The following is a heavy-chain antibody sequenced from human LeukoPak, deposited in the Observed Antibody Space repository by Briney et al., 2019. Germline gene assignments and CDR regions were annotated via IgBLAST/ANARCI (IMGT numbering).Heavy chain of an antibody. CDR2: IYTSGST. V-gene: IGHV4-61*02. Sequence: SETLSLTCTVSGGSISSGSYYWSWIRQPAGKGLEWIGRIYTSGSTNYNPSLKSRVTISVDTSKNQFSLKLSSVTAADTAVYYCARVGASFDWSFDYWGQGTLVTVSS. D-gene: IGHD3-9*01. J-gene: IGHJ4*02. CDR1: GGSISSGSYY. CDR3: ARVGASFDWSFDY.